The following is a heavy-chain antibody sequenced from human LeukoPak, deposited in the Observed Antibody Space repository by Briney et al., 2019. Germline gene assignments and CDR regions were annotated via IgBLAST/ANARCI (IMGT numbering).Heavy chain of an antibody. CDR1: GFTFSSYA. J-gene: IGHJ4*02. Sequence: GGSLRLSCAGSGFTFSSYAMSWVRQAPGKGLEWVSAISDSGDYTYYADSGKGQFTISRDNSENTLYLHVNSLRAEDTAVYYCAKDTSIGKYCTSGVCSPFDYWGQGTLVTVSS. V-gene: IGHV3-23*01. CDR2: ISDSGDYT. CDR3: AKDTSIGKYCTSGVCSPFDY. D-gene: IGHD2-8*01.